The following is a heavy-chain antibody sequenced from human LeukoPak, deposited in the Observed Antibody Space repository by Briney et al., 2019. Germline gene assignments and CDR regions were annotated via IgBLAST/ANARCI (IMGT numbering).Heavy chain of an antibody. J-gene: IGHJ5*02. D-gene: IGHD2-2*01. CDR3: ARGQVPAARGYNWFDP. V-gene: IGHV4-34*01. CDR2: INARGDT. CDR1: GWSFNDYY. Sequence: SETLSLTCAVYGWSFNDYYWNWVRQPPGKGLERLGEINARGDTNYNPSLKSRVTISVDSSKNQFSLTLTSMIAADTAIYYCARGQVPAARGYNWFDPWGQGTLVTVSS.